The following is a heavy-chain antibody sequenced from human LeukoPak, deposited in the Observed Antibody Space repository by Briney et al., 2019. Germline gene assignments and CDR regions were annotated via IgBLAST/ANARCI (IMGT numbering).Heavy chain of an antibody. J-gene: IGHJ5*02. CDR1: GYTFASYG. CDR2: ISAYNGNT. V-gene: IGHV1-18*01. Sequence: ASVKVSCKASGYTFASYGISWVRQAPGQGLEWMGWISAYNGNTNYAQKLQGRVTMTTDTSTSTAYMELRSLRSDDTAVYYCARVGVVVPAAMLIGINWFDPWGQGTLVTVSS. CDR3: ARVGVVVPAAMLIGINWFDP. D-gene: IGHD2-2*01.